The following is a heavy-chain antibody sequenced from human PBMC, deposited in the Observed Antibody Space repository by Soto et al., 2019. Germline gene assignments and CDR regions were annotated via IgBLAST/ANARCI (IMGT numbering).Heavy chain of an antibody. CDR2: ISSSSSYI. Sequence: GGSLRLSCAASGFTFSSYSMDWVRQAPGKGLEWVSSISSSSSYIYYADSVKGRFTISRDNAKNSLYLQMNSLRAEDTAVYYCARGVLRFLEWPYPLRSPHANDPNFDYWGQGTLVTVSS. CDR3: ARGVLRFLEWPYPLRSPHANDPNFDY. CDR1: GFTFSSYS. V-gene: IGHV3-21*01. J-gene: IGHJ4*02. D-gene: IGHD3-3*01.